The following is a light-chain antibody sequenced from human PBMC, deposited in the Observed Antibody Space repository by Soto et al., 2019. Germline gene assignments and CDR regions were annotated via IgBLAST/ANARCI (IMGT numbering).Light chain of an antibody. Sequence: QSALTQPASVSGSPGQSITISCTGTSSDVGGYNYVSWYQHHPDKAPKVMIYEISNRPSGVSNRFSGSKSGNTASLTISGLQVEDEADYYCSSYTSRNTLVFGGGTKVTVL. V-gene: IGLV2-14*01. CDR1: SSDVGGYNY. CDR3: SSYTSRNTLV. CDR2: EIS. J-gene: IGLJ3*02.